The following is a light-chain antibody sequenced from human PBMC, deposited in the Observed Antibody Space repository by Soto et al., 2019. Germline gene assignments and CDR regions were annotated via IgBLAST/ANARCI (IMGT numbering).Light chain of an antibody. CDR1: QSVSSSY. Sequence: ERVLIPAVGAPFLYPRERATLSCRASQSVSSSYLAWYQQKPGQAPRLLIYGASSRATGIPDRFSGSGSGTDFTLTISRLEPEDFAVYYCQQYGSSPLTFGGGTKVDIK. J-gene: IGKJ4*01. V-gene: IGKV3-20*01. CDR2: GAS. CDR3: QQYGSSPLT.